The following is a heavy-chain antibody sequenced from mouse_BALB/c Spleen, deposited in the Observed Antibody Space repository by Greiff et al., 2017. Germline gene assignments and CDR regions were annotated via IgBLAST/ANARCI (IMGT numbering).Heavy chain of an antibody. D-gene: IGHD1-1*01. J-gene: IGHJ4*01. Sequence: EVKLMESGPGLVKPSQSLSLTCTVTGYSITSDYAWNWIRQFPGNKLEWMGYISYSGSTSYNPSLKSRISITRDTSKNQFFLQLNSVTTEDTATYYCARGDFTTVVAYYAMDYWGQGTSVTVSS. V-gene: IGHV3-2*02. CDR3: ARGDFTTVVAYYAMDY. CDR2: ISYSGST. CDR1: GYSITSDYA.